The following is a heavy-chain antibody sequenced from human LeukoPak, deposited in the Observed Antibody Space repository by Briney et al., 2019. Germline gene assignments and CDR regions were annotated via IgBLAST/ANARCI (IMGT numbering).Heavy chain of an antibody. CDR3: ARQLTYSYGYPWTFGY. CDR2: IYYSGST. D-gene: IGHD5-18*01. Sequence: SETLSLACTVSGGSISSSSYYWGWIRQPPGKGLEWIGSIYYSGSTYYNPSLKSRVAISVDTSKNQFSLKLSSVTAADTAVYYCARQLTYSYGYPWTFGYWGQGTLVTVSS. CDR1: GGSISSSSYY. J-gene: IGHJ4*02. V-gene: IGHV4-39*01.